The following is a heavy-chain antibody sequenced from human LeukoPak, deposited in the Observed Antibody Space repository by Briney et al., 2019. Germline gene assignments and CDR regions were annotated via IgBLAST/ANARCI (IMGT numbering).Heavy chain of an antibody. D-gene: IGHD6-13*01. CDR3: ASSYSSSWYPQIDY. V-gene: IGHV4-39*01. CDR1: GGSISSSSYY. J-gene: IGHJ4*02. Sequence: SETLSLTCTLSGGSISSSSYYSGWIRQPPGKGLEWAGSIYYSGSTYYNPSLKSRVTISVDTSKNQFSLKLSSVTAADTAVYYCASSYSSSWYPQIDYWGQGTLVTVSS. CDR2: IYYSGST.